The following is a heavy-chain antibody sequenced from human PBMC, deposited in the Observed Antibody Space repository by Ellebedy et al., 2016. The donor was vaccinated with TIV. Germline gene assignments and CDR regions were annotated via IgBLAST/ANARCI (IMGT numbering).Heavy chain of an antibody. Sequence: GESLKVSXAASGFTFSDYYMNWIRLAPGKGLEWVSYSSPSGNTVYYSDSVRGRFIISRDNANNSLYLQMNSLRVEDTAVYYCARVKVLSAHDWHFDLWGRGTLITVSS. CDR2: SSPSGNTV. CDR1: GFTFSDYY. J-gene: IGHJ2*01. V-gene: IGHV3-11*01. CDR3: ARVKVLSAHDWHFDL. D-gene: IGHD3-3*01.